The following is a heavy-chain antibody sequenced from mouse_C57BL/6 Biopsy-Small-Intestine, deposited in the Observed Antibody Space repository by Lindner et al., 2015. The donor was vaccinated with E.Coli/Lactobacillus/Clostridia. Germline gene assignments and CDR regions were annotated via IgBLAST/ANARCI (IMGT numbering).Heavy chain of an antibody. CDR1: GYTFTDYY. CDR3: ARSSPESGSAPAYYYYYMDV. D-gene: IGHD2-10*01. Sequence: SVKVSCKASGYTFTDYYMNWVRQAPGQGLEWMGRINPNSGGTTYGQNFQGRVTMTRDTSISTAYMELTSLRSDDTAVYYCARSSPESGSAPAYYYYYMDVWGKGTTVTVSS. V-gene: IGHV1-19*01. CDR2: INPNSGGT. J-gene: IGHJ1*03.